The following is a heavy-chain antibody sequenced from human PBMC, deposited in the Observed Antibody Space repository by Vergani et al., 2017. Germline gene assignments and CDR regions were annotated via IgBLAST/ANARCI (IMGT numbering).Heavy chain of an antibody. D-gene: IGHD2-8*01. V-gene: IGHV3-21*06. CDR3: ARDCTSGGCPDNYGMDV. Sequence: EVQLLESGGDLVQPGGSLRLSCAASGFTFIMHAMSWVRQAPGKGLEWVAFIGSSGPYINYADSVKGRFIISRDNTNNSLFLQLRSLRAEDGAVYYCARDCTSGGCPDNYGMDVWGQGATVTVSS. CDR1: GFTFIMHA. CDR2: IGSSGPYI. J-gene: IGHJ6*02.